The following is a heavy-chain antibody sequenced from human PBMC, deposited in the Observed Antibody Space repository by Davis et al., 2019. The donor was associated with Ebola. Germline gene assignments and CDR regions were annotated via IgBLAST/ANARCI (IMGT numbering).Heavy chain of an antibody. Sequence: SETLSLTCAVSGGSISSSNWWSWVRQHPGKGLEWIGEIYHSGSTNYNPSLKSRVTISVDKSKNQFSLKLSSVTAADTAVYYCAAASGYYGSGSYLLRYWGQGTLVTVSS. D-gene: IGHD3-10*01. CDR1: GGSISSSNW. CDR2: IYHSGST. V-gene: IGHV4-4*02. CDR3: AAASGYYGSGSYLLRY. J-gene: IGHJ4*02.